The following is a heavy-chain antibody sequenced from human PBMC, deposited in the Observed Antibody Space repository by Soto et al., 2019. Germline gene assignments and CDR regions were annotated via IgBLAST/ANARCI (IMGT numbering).Heavy chain of an antibody. J-gene: IGHJ6*02. CDR3: AGAWFGLSSGGPRGYYGMAV. Sequence: QVQLVQSGAEVKKPGSSVKVSCKASGGTFSRNAINWVRQAPGQGLEWMGGITPILGTPNYPRRFQGRVTVSAEKSTSTAHLELSRLTSGDSATYDCAGAWFGLSSGGPRGYYGMAVWGQGTTVPVSS. CDR2: ITPILGTP. CDR1: GGTFSRNA. V-gene: IGHV1-69*06. D-gene: IGHD2-15*01.